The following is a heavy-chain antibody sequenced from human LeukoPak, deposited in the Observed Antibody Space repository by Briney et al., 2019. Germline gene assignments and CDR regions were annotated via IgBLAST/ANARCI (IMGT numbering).Heavy chain of an antibody. J-gene: IGHJ4*02. CDR2: IYHSGST. CDR3: ARGTLLGSSSSLLFDY. Sequence: SETLSLTCTVSGYSISSGYYWGWIRQPPGKGLEWIGSIYHSGSTYYNPSIKSRVTISVDTSKNQFSLKLSSVTAADTAVYYCARGTLLGSSSSLLFDYWGQGTLVTVSS. CDR1: GYSISSGYY. D-gene: IGHD6-13*01. V-gene: IGHV4-38-2*02.